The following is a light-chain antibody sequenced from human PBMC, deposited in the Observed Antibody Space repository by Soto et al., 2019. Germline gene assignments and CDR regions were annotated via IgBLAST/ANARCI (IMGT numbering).Light chain of an antibody. CDR2: EVT. CDR1: SSDVGTYNL. J-gene: IGLJ3*02. V-gene: IGLV2-23*02. Sequence: QSALTQPASVSGSPGQSISISCTGTSSDVGTYNLLSWYQQHPGKAPKLIIYEVTERPSGVSDRFSGSKSGSTASLTISGLQADVEAIYFYCSYTLGPTRVFGGGTKLTVL. CDR3: CSYTLGPTRV.